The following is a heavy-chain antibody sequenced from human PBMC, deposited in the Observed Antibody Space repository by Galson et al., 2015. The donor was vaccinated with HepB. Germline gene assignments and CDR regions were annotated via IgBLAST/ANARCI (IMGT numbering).Heavy chain of an antibody. CDR2: ISSDGSEK. V-gene: IGHV3-30-3*01. CDR1: GFDFNNYA. Sequence: SLRLSCAGSGFDFNNYAMHWVRQAPGKGLEWVAVISSDGSEKHYADSVKGRFTISRDTSKNTLYLQLSSLRAEDTAVYYCASAAGVGTYFYYGMDVWGQGTTVTVSS. D-gene: IGHD6-13*01. J-gene: IGHJ6*02. CDR3: ASAAGVGTYFYYGMDV.